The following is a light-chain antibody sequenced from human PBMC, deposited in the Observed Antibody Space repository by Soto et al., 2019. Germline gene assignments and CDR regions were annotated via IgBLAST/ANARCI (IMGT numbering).Light chain of an antibody. CDR1: NIGSKN. J-gene: IGLJ3*02. CDR3: QVCDSSTVV. Sequence: SYELTQPLSVSVALGQTASITCGGNNIGSKNVHWYQLNPGQAPVLVIYRDTNRPSGIPERFSGSNSGNTATLAISRAQAGDDADYYCQVCDSSTVVFGGGTKLTVL. CDR2: RDT. V-gene: IGLV3-9*01.